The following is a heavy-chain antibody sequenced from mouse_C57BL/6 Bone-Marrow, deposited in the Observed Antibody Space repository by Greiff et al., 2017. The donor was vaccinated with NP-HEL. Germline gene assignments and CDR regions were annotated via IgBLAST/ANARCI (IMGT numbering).Heavy chain of an antibody. CDR2: IDPENGDT. CDR3: TTGAMDY. V-gene: IGHV14-4*01. CDR1: GFNIKDDD. Sequence: EVQLQQSGAELVRPGASVKLSCTASGFNIKDDDMHWVKQRPEQGLEWIGWIDPENGDTEYASKFQGKATITADTSSNTAYLQLSSLTSEDTAVYYCTTGAMDYWGQGTSVTVSS. J-gene: IGHJ4*01.